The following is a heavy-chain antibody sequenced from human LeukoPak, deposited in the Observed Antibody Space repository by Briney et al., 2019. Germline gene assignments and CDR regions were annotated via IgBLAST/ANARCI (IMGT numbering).Heavy chain of an antibody. CDR1: GFTFSSYG. V-gene: IGHV3-30*02. J-gene: IGHJ3*02. Sequence: GESLQISCAASGFTFSSYGMHWVRQAPGKGLEWVAFIRYDGSNKYYADSVKGRFTISGDNSKNTLYLQMNSLRAEDTAVYYCARDILTGPDAFDIWGQGTMVTVSS. CDR3: ARDILTGPDAFDI. CDR2: IRYDGSNK. D-gene: IGHD3-9*01.